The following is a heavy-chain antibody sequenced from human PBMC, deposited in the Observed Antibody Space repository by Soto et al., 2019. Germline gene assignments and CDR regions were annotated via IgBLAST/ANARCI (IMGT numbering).Heavy chain of an antibody. CDR1: GGSISSGGYY. CDR3: ARGRSSTSPYPIGY. CDR2: IYYSGST. V-gene: IGHV4-31*03. J-gene: IGHJ4*02. Sequence: QVQLQESGPGLVKPSQTLSLTCTVSGGSISSGGYYWSWIRQHPGKGLEWIGYIYYSGSTYYNPSLKSRVTIXXXTXXNQFSLKLSSVTAADTAVYYCARGRSSTSPYPIGYWGQGTLVTVSS. D-gene: IGHD2-2*01.